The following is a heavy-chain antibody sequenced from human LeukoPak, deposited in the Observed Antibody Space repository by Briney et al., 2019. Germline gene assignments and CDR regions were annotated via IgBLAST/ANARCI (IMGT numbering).Heavy chain of an antibody. Sequence: PGGSLRLSCAASGFSIMNSAMNWVRQAPGKGLEWVSAINGTAIDTDYADSVKGRFTISRDNAKKSLYLQMNSLRVEDTAVYYCAKDRAAPYAFDIWGQGTMVTVSS. CDR3: AKDRAAPYAFDI. D-gene: IGHD3-10*01. J-gene: IGHJ3*02. CDR1: GFSIMNSA. CDR2: INGTAIDT. V-gene: IGHV3-21*01.